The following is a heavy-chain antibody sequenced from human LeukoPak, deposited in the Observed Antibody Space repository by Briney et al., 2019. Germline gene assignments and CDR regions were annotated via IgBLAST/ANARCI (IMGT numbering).Heavy chain of an antibody. CDR1: GSTFSSYA. V-gene: IGHV3-23*01. CDR2: ISGSGGST. CDR3: AKSYEAHLNWFDP. Sequence: GGSLRLSCAASGSTFSSYAMSWVRQAPGKGLEWVSAISGSGGSTYYADSVKRRFTISRDNSKNKLYLQMNSLRAEDTAVYYCAKSYEAHLNWFDPWGQGTLVTVSS. J-gene: IGHJ5*02. D-gene: IGHD3-3*01.